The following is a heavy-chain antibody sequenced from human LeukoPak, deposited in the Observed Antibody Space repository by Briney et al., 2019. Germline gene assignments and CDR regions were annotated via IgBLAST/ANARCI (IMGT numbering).Heavy chain of an antibody. V-gene: IGHV1-58*02. CDR2: IVVGTGNT. CDR3: AASLSGFDN. Sequence: ASVKVSCKTSGFTFSDSAIQWVRLARGQRLEWVGWIVVGTGNTNSAQKFQDRVTITRDMTTTTAYMELSSLTSEDTAVYYCAASLSGFDNWGQGTLVTVSS. CDR1: GFTFSDSA. D-gene: IGHD1-26*01. J-gene: IGHJ4*02.